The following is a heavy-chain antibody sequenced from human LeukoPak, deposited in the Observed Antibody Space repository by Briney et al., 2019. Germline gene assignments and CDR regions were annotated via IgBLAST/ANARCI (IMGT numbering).Heavy chain of an antibody. CDR1: GFTFSSYS. Sequence: GGSQRLSCAASGFTFSSYSMNWVRQAPGKGLEWGSSISSSSSYIYYADSVKGRFTISRDNAKNSLYLQMNSLRAEDTAVYYCARDLIAAAGLPDYWGQGTLVTVSS. J-gene: IGHJ4*02. CDR3: ARDLIAAAGLPDY. V-gene: IGHV3-21*01. D-gene: IGHD6-13*01. CDR2: ISSSSSYI.